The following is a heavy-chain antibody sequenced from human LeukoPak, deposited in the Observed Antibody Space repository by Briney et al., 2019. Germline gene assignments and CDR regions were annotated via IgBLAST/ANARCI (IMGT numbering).Heavy chain of an antibody. D-gene: IGHD1-26*01. CDR3: AKGSGSYRYDAFDI. CDR1: GFSFSSHA. CDR2: ISGSGGST. V-gene: IGHV3-23*01. Sequence: PGGSLRLSCAASGFSFSSHAMAWVRQAPGKGLEWVSAISGSGGSTYYADSVKGRFTISRDNSKNTLYLQMNSLRAEDTAVYYCAKGSGSYRYDAFDIWGQGTMVTVSS. J-gene: IGHJ3*02.